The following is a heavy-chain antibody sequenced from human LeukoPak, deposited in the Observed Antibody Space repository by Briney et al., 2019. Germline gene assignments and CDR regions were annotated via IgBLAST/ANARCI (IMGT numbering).Heavy chain of an antibody. CDR3: ARLRHSSSSAISLSFDY. Sequence: SETLSLTCTVSGGSISSSSYYWGWIRQPPGKGLEWIGGIYYSGSTYYNPSLKSRVTISVDTSKNQFSLKLSSVTAADTAVYYCARLRHSSSSAISLSFDYWGQGTLVTVSS. V-gene: IGHV4-39*01. CDR1: GGSISSSSYY. J-gene: IGHJ4*02. D-gene: IGHD6-6*01. CDR2: IYYSGST.